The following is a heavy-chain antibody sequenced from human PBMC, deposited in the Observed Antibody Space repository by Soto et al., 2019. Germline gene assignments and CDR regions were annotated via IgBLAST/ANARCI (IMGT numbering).Heavy chain of an antibody. CDR3: AHRRGLMVSWFDP. V-gene: IGHV2-5*02. CDR1: GFSLTTSGEG. J-gene: IGHJ5*02. Sequence: QITLKESGPTLVKPTQTLTLTCTFSGFSLTTSGEGVGWIRQPPGKALEWLALIYWDDDTRYSPSLKSRLSIPKDTSKNQVVLTMTKMDPVDTATYYCAHRRGLMVSWFDPWGQGTLVTVSS. CDR2: IYWDDDT. D-gene: IGHD2-8*01.